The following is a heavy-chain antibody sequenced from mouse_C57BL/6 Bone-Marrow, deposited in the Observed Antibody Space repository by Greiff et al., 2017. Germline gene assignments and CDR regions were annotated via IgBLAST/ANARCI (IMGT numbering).Heavy chain of an antibody. CDR2: INPNYGTT. V-gene: IGHV1-39*01. Sequence: EVQLQQSGPELVKPGASVKISCKASGYSFTDYNMHWVKQSNGKSLEWIGVINPNYGTTSYNQKFKGKATLTVDQSSSTAYMQLNSLTSEDSSVYYGSRGYDYAYAMDYWGQGTSVTVSS. D-gene: IGHD2-4*01. CDR1: GYSFTDYN. CDR3: SRGYDYAYAMDY. J-gene: IGHJ4*01.